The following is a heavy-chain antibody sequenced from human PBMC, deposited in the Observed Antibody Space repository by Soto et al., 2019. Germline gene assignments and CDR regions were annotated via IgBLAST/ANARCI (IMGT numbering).Heavy chain of an antibody. D-gene: IGHD2-2*01. Sequence: QVQLVQSGAEVKKPGASVKVSCKTSGYTFTDYYMHWVRQAPGQGLEWMGWINPESGGTHYAQKFQGGVTMTRDTSITTVYMQLTRLTFDDTAVYYCARGLGQYLLLKWFDPWGQGTLVTVSS. CDR2: INPESGGT. CDR1: GYTFTDYY. J-gene: IGHJ5*02. V-gene: IGHV1-2*02. CDR3: ARGLGQYLLLKWFDP.